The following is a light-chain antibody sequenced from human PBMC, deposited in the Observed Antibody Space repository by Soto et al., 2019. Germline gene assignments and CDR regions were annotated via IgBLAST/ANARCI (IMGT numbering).Light chain of an antibody. CDR2: GAS. V-gene: IGKV3-20*01. J-gene: IGKJ1*01. CDR1: QSVSSSY. Sequence: EVVLTQSPGTLALSRGERAPLSCRASQSVSSSYLAWYQHRPGQAPRLLIFGASSRATGIPDRFSGSGSGTEFTLTISSLQPEDFAVYYCQQYGSSPRTFGQGTKVDIK. CDR3: QQYGSSPRT.